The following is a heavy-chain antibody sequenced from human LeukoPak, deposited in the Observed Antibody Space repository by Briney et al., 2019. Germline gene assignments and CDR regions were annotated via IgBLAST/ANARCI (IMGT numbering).Heavy chain of an antibody. J-gene: IGHJ5*02. CDR3: ASGSRNWFDP. Sequence: SVKVSCKASGGTFSSYAISWVRQAPGQGLEWMGRIIPILGIANYAQKFQGRVTITADNSTSTAYMELSSLRSEDTAVYYCASGSRNWFDPWGQGTLVTVSS. V-gene: IGHV1-69*04. CDR1: GGTFSSYA. CDR2: IIPILGIA. D-gene: IGHD6-13*01.